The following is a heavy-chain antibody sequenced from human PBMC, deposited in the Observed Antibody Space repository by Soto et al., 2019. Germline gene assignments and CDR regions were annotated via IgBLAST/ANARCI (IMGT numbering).Heavy chain of an antibody. CDR1: GFTFSSYG. CDR2: ISYDGSNK. Sequence: QVQLVESGGGVVQPGRSLRLSCAASGFTFSSYGMHWVRQAPGKGLEWVAIISYDGSNKYYADSVKCRFTISRDNSKNTLSLQINSLRAEDTAVYYCAKEGQYYDILSGFRAYYGMDVWGQGTTVTASS. D-gene: IGHD3-9*01. CDR3: AKEGQYYDILSGFRAYYGMDV. V-gene: IGHV3-30*18. J-gene: IGHJ6*02.